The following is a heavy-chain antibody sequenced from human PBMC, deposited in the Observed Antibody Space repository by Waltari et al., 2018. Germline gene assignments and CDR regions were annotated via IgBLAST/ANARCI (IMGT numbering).Heavy chain of an antibody. CDR1: GFTLSTYT. V-gene: IGHV3-21*02. Sequence: EVQLVESGGGLVKPGGSLRLSCAASGFTLSTYTMNWVRQAPGKGLEWVSSIDDDGYIYYADSVKCRFTISRDNAKNSLFLQMNSLRAEDTAVYYCARDRVLLIGATFDPWGQGTLVTVSS. CDR3: ARDRVLLIGATFDP. D-gene: IGHD3-22*01. J-gene: IGHJ5*02. CDR2: IDDDGYI.